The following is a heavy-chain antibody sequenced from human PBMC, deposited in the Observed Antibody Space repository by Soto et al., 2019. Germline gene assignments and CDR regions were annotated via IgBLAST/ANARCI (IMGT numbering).Heavy chain of an antibody. J-gene: IGHJ4*02. CDR2: IYHSGST. D-gene: IGHD3-10*01. Sequence: QLQLQGSGSGLVKPSQTLSLTCAVSGGSISSGGYSWSWIRQPPGKGLEWIGYIYHSGSTYYNPSLKSRGTISVDRSKNQFSLKLSSVTAADTAVYYCARENNVLPGGYFDYWGQGTLVTVSS. V-gene: IGHV4-30-2*01. CDR1: GGSISSGGYS. CDR3: ARENNVLPGGYFDY.